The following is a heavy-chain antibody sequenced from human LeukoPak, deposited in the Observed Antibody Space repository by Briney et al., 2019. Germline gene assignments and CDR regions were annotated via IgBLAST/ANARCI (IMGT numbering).Heavy chain of an antibody. CDR3: ARWLQFNDAFDI. CDR1: GYTFTSYG. Sequence: ASVKVSCKASGYTFTSYGISWVRQAPGQGLEWMGWISAYNGNTNYAQKLQGRVTMTTDTSTGTAYMELRSLRSDDTAVYYCARWLQFNDAFDIWGQGTMVTVSS. V-gene: IGHV1-18*01. D-gene: IGHD5-24*01. CDR2: ISAYNGNT. J-gene: IGHJ3*02.